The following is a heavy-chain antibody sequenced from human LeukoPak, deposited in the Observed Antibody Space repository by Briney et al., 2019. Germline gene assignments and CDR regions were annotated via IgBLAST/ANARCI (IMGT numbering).Heavy chain of an antibody. J-gene: IGHJ6*03. Sequence: GGSLRLSCAASGFTFSSYGMSWVRQAPGKGLEWVSAISGSGGSTYYADSVKGRLTISRDNSKNTLYLQMDSLRAEDTAVYYCAKEGRSSSSGDYYYYMDVWGKGTTVTVSS. CDR1: GFTFSSYG. CDR2: ISGSGGST. CDR3: AKEGRSSSSGDYYYYMDV. D-gene: IGHD6-6*01. V-gene: IGHV3-23*01.